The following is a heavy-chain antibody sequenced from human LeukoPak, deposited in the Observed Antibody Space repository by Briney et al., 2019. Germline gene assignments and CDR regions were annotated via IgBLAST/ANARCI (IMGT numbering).Heavy chain of an antibody. J-gene: IGHJ4*02. CDR2: IDPSDSYT. Sequence: GEPLKISCKGSGYSFSNYWISWVRQMPGKGLEWMGRIDPSDSYTKYSPSFQGHVTMSTDKSMTTAYLQWSSLKASDTAMYYCTRLTDYNILTGYYSDYWGQGTLVTVSS. CDR3: TRLTDYNILTGYYSDY. V-gene: IGHV5-10-1*01. D-gene: IGHD3-9*01. CDR1: GYSFSNYW.